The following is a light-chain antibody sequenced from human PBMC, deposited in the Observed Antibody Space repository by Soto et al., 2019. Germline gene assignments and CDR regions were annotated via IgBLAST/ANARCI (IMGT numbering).Light chain of an antibody. CDR2: AAS. J-gene: IGKJ1*01. CDR1: QSISNH. V-gene: IGKV1-39*01. CDR3: QQSYSSPPT. Sequence: DIQMTQSPSSLSASVEDRVIITCRASQSISNHLNWYQQKPGKAPKLLIFAASSLQSGVPSRVSGSRSGPDFTLTISSLQPEDFATYYCQQSYSSPPTFGQGTQVEIK.